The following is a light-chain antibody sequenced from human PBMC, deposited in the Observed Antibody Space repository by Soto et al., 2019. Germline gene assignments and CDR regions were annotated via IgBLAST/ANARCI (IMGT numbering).Light chain of an antibody. CDR1: QSVSSN. J-gene: IGKJ2*01. CDR2: GAS. CDR3: QQYNNWPPYT. V-gene: IGKV3D-15*01. Sequence: EIVMTQSPATLSVSPGERANLSCRVSQSVSSNLAWYQQKPGQAPRLLIYGASTRATGIPARFSGSGSGTEFTLTISSLQSEDFAVYYCQQYNNWPPYTFGQGTKLEIK.